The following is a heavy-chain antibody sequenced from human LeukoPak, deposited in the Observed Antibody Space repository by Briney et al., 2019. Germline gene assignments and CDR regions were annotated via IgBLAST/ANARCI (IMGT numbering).Heavy chain of an antibody. CDR1: GFTFSSYA. V-gene: IGHV3-23*01. D-gene: IGHD5-24*01. CDR2: ISGSGGST. CDR3: AKFRGTLRDGYETD. Sequence: PGGSLRLTCAASGFTFSSYAMSWVRQAPGKGLEWVSAISGSGGSTYYADSVKGRFTISRDNSKNTLYLQMNSLRAEDTAVYYCAKFRGTLRDGYETDWGQGTLVTVSS. J-gene: IGHJ4*02.